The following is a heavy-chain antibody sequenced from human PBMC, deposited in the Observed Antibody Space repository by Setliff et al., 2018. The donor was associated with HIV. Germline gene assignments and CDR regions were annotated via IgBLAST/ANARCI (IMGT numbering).Heavy chain of an antibody. CDR3: AALLGDSGSYGGGAFDI. Sequence: SSETLSLTCAVYGGSFSSYYWSWIRQPPGKGLEWIGEINHSGSTNYNPSLKSRVTMSVDTSKNQFSLKLSSVTAADTAVYYCAALLGDSGSYGGGAFDIWGQGTMVTVSS. V-gene: IGHV4-34*01. CDR1: GGSFSSYY. D-gene: IGHD1-26*01. CDR2: INHSGST. J-gene: IGHJ3*02.